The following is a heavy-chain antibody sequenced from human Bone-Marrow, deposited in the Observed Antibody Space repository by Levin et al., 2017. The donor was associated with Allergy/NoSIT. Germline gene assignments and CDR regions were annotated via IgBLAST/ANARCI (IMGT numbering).Heavy chain of an antibody. Sequence: SPTLSLTCTVSGFSIRSGYYWGWIRQPPGKGLEWIAVISHSGTTYYNPSLKSRVSISVDTSKMQLSLGLTSVTAADTAVYYCARDRGDFVPGDAFDVWGQGTMVTVSS. J-gene: IGHJ3*01. V-gene: IGHV4-38-2*02. CDR1: GFSIRSGYY. D-gene: IGHD4-17*01. CDR3: ARDRGDFVPGDAFDV. CDR2: ISHSGTT.